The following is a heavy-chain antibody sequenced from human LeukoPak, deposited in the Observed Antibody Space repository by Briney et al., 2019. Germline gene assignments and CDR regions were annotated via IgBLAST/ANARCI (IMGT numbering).Heavy chain of an antibody. CDR2: IIPIFGTA. Sequence: ASVKLSCKASGGTFSSYAISWVRQAPGQGLEWMGGIIPIFGTANYAQKFQGRVTITTDESTSTAYMELSSLRSEDTAVYYCARGLLGYCSGGSCYSAGYWGQGTLVTVSS. D-gene: IGHD2-15*01. CDR1: GGTFSSYA. J-gene: IGHJ4*02. V-gene: IGHV1-69*05. CDR3: ARGLLGYCSGGSCYSAGY.